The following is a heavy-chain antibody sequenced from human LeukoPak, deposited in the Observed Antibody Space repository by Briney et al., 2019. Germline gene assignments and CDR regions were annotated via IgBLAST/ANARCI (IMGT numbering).Heavy chain of an antibody. CDR2: INPNSGGT. V-gene: IGHV1-2*02. CDR1: GYTFTGYY. J-gene: IGHJ6*03. Sequence: ASVKVSCKASGYTFTGYYMHWVRQAPGQELEWMGWINPNSGGTNYAQKFQGRVTMTRDTSISTAYMELSRLRSDDTAVYYCARVKLRLLEWPVSMDVWGKGTTVTVSS. D-gene: IGHD3-3*01. CDR3: ARVKLRLLEWPVSMDV.